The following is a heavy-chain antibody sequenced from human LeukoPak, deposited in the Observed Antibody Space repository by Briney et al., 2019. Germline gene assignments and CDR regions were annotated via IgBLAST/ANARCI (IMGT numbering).Heavy chain of an antibody. D-gene: IGHD3-22*01. CDR3: ARAPYYYDSSGYLN. Sequence: ALVKVSCKASGYTFTSYGISWVRQAPGQGLEWMGWISAYNGNTNYAQKLQGRVTMTTDTSTSTAYMELRSLRSDDTAVYYCARAPYYYDSSGYLNWGQGTLVTVSS. V-gene: IGHV1-18*01. J-gene: IGHJ4*02. CDR2: ISAYNGNT. CDR1: GYTFTSYG.